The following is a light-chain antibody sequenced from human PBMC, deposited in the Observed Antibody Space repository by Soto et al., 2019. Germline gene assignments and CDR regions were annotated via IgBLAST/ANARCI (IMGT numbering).Light chain of an antibody. Sequence: QSVLTQPPSASQTPGQRVTISCSGSSSNIGNYYVHWYQQVPGAAPKLLIYSDNQRPPGVPDRFSASKSGTSASLAISGLRSEDEADYFWAAWDHSLSGRVFGGGTKLTVL. CDR1: SSNIGNYY. CDR2: SDN. V-gene: IGLV1-47*01. J-gene: IGLJ3*02. CDR3: AAWDHSLSGRV.